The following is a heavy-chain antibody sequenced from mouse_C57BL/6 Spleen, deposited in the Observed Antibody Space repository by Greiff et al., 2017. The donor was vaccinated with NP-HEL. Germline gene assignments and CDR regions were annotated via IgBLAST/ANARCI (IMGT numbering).Heavy chain of an antibody. Sequence: QVQLKQSGPGLVQPSQSLSITCTVSGFSLTSYGVHWVRQSPGKGLEWLGVIWRGGSTDYNAAFMSRLSITKDNSKRQVFFKMNSMQADDTAIYDCAKGNYYGSSHYAMDYWGQGTSVTVSS. D-gene: IGHD1-1*01. V-gene: IGHV2-5*01. J-gene: IGHJ4*01. CDR2: IWRGGST. CDR3: AKGNYYGSSHYAMDY. CDR1: GFSLTSYG.